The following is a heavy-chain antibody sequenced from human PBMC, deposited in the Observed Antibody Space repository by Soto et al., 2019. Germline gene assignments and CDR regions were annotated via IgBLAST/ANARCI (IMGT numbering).Heavy chain of an antibody. CDR3: AKVSRRLWSGWDYYGMDV. CDR1: GFTFSSYG. J-gene: IGHJ6*02. CDR2: ISYDGSNK. D-gene: IGHD3-3*01. V-gene: IGHV3-30*18. Sequence: QVQLVESGGGVVQPGRSLRLSCAASGFTFSSYGMHWVRQAPGKGLEWVAVISYDGSNKYYADSVKGRFTISRDNSKNTLYLQMNSLRAEDTAVYYCAKVSRRLWSGWDYYGMDVWGQGTTVTVSS.